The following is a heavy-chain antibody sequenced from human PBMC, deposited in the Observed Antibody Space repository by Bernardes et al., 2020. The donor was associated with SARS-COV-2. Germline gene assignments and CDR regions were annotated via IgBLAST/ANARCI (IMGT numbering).Heavy chain of an antibody. Sequence: ASVKVSCKASGYTFSDFGIIWVREAPGQGLEWMGWISPYNGNTNSAQKLQGRLTMTTDASTSTAYMELRSLRSDDTAVYYCAREVASTGYYYGYFDPWGQGTLVAVYS. V-gene: IGHV1-18*01. J-gene: IGHJ5*02. CDR3: AREVASTGYYYGYFDP. CDR2: ISPYNGNT. D-gene: IGHD3-22*01. CDR1: GYTFSDFG.